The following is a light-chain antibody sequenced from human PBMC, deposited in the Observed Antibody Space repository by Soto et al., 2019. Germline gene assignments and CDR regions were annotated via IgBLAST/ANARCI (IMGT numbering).Light chain of an antibody. CDR2: DAS. CDR1: QSVGSY. Sequence: EIVLTQSPATLSLSPGERATLSCRASQSVGSYLAWYQQKPGQAPRLLIYDASTRATGIPARFSGSGSGTDFTLTISSLEPEDFAVYSCQQRTNWPPVTFGGGTKVEIK. J-gene: IGKJ4*01. CDR3: QQRTNWPPVT. V-gene: IGKV3-11*01.